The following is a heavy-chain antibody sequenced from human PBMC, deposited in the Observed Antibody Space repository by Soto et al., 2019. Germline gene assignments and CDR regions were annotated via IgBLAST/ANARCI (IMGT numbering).Heavy chain of an antibody. CDR1: GFTFSRYG. CDR3: AKGDTMIVVVTPLDY. D-gene: IGHD3-22*01. V-gene: IGHV3-30*18. CDR2: ISYDGSNK. J-gene: IGHJ4*02. Sequence: GGSLRLSCAASGFTFSRYGMHWVRQAPGKGLEWVAVISYDGSNKYYADSVKGRFTISRDNSKNTLYLQMNSLRAEDTAVYYCAKGDTMIVVVTPLDYWGQGTLVTVSS.